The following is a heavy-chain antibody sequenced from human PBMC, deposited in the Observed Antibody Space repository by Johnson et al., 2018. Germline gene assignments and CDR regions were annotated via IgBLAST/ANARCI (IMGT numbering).Heavy chain of an antibody. CDR3: VLLGYCSTTSCPGAFDI. Sequence: VQLVESGGVVVQPGGSLTLSCEASGFKFSDYTMHWVRQAPGKGLDWGSLLSWDGGYTFYADSVKGRFTMSRDNSNNSLYLHMNSLIPEDTALSYCVLLGYCSTTSCPGAFDIWGQGTVVTVSS. V-gene: IGHV3-43*01. J-gene: IGHJ3*02. CDR1: GFKFSDYT. CDR2: LSWDGGYT. D-gene: IGHD2-2*01.